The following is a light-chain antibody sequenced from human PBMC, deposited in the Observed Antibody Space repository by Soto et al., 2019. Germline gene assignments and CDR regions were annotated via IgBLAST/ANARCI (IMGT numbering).Light chain of an antibody. Sequence: DMVLTQSPVTLSLPPGERAALSCRASQSVISSYLACYQQKPGQAPGLLLYGASNRATGIPDRFSGSGSGTDFTLTISRLEPEDFAVYYCQQYDNSPLTFGGGTKVDI. CDR3: QQYDNSPLT. V-gene: IGKV3-20*01. CDR1: QSVISSY. CDR2: GAS. J-gene: IGKJ4*01.